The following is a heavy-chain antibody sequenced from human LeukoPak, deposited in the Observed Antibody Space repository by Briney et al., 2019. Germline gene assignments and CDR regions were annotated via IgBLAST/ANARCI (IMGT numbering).Heavy chain of an antibody. Sequence: SETLSLTCTVSGGSISSGGYYWSWIRQHPGKGLEWIGYIYYSGITYYNPSLKSRVTISVDTSKNQFSLKLTSVTAADTAVYYCARGHTVTTGEGFDPWGQGTLVTVSS. CDR2: IYYSGIT. J-gene: IGHJ5*02. CDR3: ARGHTVTTGEGFDP. D-gene: IGHD4-17*01. V-gene: IGHV4-31*03. CDR1: GGSISSGGYY.